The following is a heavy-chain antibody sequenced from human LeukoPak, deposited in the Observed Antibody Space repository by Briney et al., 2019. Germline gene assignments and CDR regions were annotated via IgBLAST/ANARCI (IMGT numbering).Heavy chain of an antibody. CDR1: GYTFTGYY. CDR3: ARDPLKVIAP. CDR2: INPNSGGT. V-gene: IGHV1-2*02. D-gene: IGHD3-10*01. J-gene: IGHJ5*02. Sequence: GASVNVSCKASGYTFTGYYMHWVRQAPGQGLEWMGWINPNSGGTNYAQKFQGRVTMTRDTSISTAYMELSRLRSDDTAVYYCARDPLKVIAPWGQGTLVTFSS.